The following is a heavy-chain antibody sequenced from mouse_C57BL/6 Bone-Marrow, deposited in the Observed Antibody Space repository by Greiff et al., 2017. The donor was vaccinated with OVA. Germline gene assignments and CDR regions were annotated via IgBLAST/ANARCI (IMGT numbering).Heavy chain of an antibody. J-gene: IGHJ3*01. CDR1: GFSLTSYG. V-gene: IGHV2-2*01. CDR3: ARKGGWLLSWFAY. Sequence: QVQLKESGPGLVQPSQSLSITCTVSGFSLTSYGVHWVRQSPGKGLEWLGVIWSGGSTDYNAAFISRLSISKDNSKSQVFFKMNSLQADDTAIYYCARKGGWLLSWFAYWGQGTLVTVSA. CDR2: IWSGGST. D-gene: IGHD2-3*01.